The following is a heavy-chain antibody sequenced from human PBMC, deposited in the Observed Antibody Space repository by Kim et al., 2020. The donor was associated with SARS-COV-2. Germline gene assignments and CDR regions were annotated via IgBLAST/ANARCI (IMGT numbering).Heavy chain of an antibody. Sequence: SETLSLTCTVSGGSISSSSYYWGWIRQPPGKGLEWIGSIYYSGSTYYNPSLKSRVTISVDTSKNQFSLKLSSVTAADTAVYYCARQDYYGSGRDYWGQGTLVTVSS. D-gene: IGHD3-10*01. J-gene: IGHJ4*02. CDR3: ARQDYYGSGRDY. CDR2: IYYSGST. CDR1: GGSISSSSYY. V-gene: IGHV4-39*01.